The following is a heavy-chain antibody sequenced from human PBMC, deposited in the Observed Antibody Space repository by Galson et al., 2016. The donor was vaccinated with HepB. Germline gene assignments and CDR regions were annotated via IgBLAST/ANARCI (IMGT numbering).Heavy chain of an antibody. CDR2: IGAHNGDT. J-gene: IGHJ4*02. Sequence: SVKVSCKASGYTFTTNGISWVRQAPGQGLEWMGWIGAHNGDTNSPQKLQGRVTLTTDTSTRTAYMELRSLTSDDTAVYYCARDRDRSLDYRGQGTLVTVS. CDR1: GYTFTTNG. D-gene: IGHD3-10*01. CDR3: ARDRDRSLDY. V-gene: IGHV1-18*04.